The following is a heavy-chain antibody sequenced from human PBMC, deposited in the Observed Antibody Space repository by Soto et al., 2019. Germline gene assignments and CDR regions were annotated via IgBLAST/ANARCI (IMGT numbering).Heavy chain of an antibody. V-gene: IGHV4-61*01. D-gene: IGHD3-3*01. J-gene: IGHJ5*02. CDR3: ARAGTIFWSGEDHNWFDP. CDR2: IYYSGST. CDR1: GGSVSSGSYY. Sequence: SETLSLTCTVSGGSVSSGSYYWSWIRQPPGKGLEWIGYIYYSGSTNYNPSLKSRVTISVDTSKNQFSLKLSSVTAADTAVYYYARAGTIFWSGEDHNWFDPWGQGTLVTVSS.